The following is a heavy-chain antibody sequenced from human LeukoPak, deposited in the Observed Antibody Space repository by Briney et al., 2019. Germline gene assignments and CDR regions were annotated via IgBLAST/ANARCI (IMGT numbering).Heavy chain of an antibody. J-gene: IGHJ4*02. CDR1: GFTVSTNF. D-gene: IGHD3-16*01. V-gene: IGHV3-53*01. Sequence: GGSLRLSCAGSGFTVSTNFMGWVRQAPGKGLEWVSTLYNDASGSTTYYADSVTGRFTISRDNSQNTLFLQMSSLTAEDTAMYYCARELGGGGLHYFDYWGRGTLVTVSS. CDR3: ARELGGGGLHYFDY. CDR2: LYNDASGSTT.